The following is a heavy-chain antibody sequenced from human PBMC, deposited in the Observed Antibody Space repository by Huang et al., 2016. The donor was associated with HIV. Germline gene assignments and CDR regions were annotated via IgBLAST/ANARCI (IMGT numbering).Heavy chain of an antibody. CDR2: IKKDGSEK. Sequence: EVQLVESGGGLVQPGGSLGLSCAASGFTFNSYWMSWVRQAPGKGLEGVAGIKKDGSEKSYVDSVKGRFTISRDNAKNSLYLQMNSLRAEDTAVYYCVRLLDHTGDYWGQGTLVTVSS. D-gene: IGHD1-26*01. CDR1: GFTFNSYW. CDR3: VRLLDHTGDY. V-gene: IGHV3-7*01. J-gene: IGHJ4*02.